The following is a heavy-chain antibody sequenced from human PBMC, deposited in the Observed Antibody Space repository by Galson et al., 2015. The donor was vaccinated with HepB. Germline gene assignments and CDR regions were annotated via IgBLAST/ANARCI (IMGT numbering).Heavy chain of an antibody. J-gene: IGHJ3*02. CDR1: GFTFSSYS. CDR2: ISRSRSTI. D-gene: IGHD3-22*01. V-gene: IGHV3-48*02. CDR3: ARVYYDPDGFDI. Sequence: SLRLSCAASGFTFSSYSMNWVRQAPGKGLEWVSYISRSRSTIYYADSVKGRFTISRDNAKNSLYLQMNSLRDDDTAVYYRARVYYDPDGFDIWGQGTMVTVSS.